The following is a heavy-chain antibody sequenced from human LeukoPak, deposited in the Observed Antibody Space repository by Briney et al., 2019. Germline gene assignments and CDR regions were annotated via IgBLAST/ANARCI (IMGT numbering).Heavy chain of an antibody. CDR1: DGSITNYD. J-gene: IGHJ4*02. Sequence: SETLSLTCTVSDGSITNYDWSWVRQPPGKGLEFNPSLRSRVTISIDTSKKHFFLKLKSVTAADTAVYYCATGYGDFRVEGRYFYSWDQGTLVTVSS. CDR3: ATGYGDFRVEGRYFYS. D-gene: IGHD4-17*01. V-gene: IGHV4-59*01.